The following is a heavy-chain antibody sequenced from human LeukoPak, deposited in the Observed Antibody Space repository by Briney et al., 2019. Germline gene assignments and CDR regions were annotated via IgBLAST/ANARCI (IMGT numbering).Heavy chain of an antibody. Sequence: GGSLRLSCAASGFTFSSYGMHWVRQAPGKGLEWVAAIWYDGSNKYYADSVKGRFTISRDNSKNTLYLQMNSLRAEDTAVYYCARDEGSGWYRLFDYWGQGTLVTVSS. CDR1: GFTFSSYG. CDR3: ARDEGSGWYRLFDY. V-gene: IGHV3-33*01. D-gene: IGHD6-19*01. J-gene: IGHJ4*02. CDR2: IWYDGSNK.